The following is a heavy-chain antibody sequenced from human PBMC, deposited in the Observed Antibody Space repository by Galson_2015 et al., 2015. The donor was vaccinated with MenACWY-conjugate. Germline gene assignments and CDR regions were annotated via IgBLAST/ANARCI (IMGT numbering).Heavy chain of an antibody. CDR2: IKEDGGER. Sequence: SLRLSCAASGFTLSHYWMSWVRQAPGKGLEWVATIKEDGGERYLVDSVKGRFTTSRDDAKNSLYLQMNILRAEDTAVYYCARVVRVRLTVTVPYYFDYWGQETLVAVSS. CDR3: ARVVRVRLTVTVPYYFDY. V-gene: IGHV3-7*03. D-gene: IGHD3-16*01. CDR1: GFTLSHYW. J-gene: IGHJ4*02.